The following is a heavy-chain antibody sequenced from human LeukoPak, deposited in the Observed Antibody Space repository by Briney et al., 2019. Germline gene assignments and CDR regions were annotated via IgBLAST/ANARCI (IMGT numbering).Heavy chain of an antibody. V-gene: IGHV3-23*01. CDR1: GFTFSSYA. CDR2: ISGSGGST. J-gene: IGHJ4*02. Sequence: GGSLRLSCAASGFTFSSYAMSWVRQAPGKGLEWVSAISGSGGSTYYADTVKGRFTISRDNSKNTLYLQMNSLRAEDTAVYYCAKLPRYDYVWGSYLDYWGQGTLVTVSS. CDR3: AKLPRYDYVWGSYLDY. D-gene: IGHD3-16*02.